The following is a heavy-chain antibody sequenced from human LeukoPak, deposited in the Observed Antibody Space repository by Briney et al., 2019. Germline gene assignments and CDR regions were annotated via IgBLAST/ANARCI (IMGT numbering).Heavy chain of an antibody. CDR3: ANYGAGTYRFDP. CDR2: ICYSGTA. D-gene: IGHD3-10*01. J-gene: IGHJ5*02. CDR1: GASISSGGYC. V-gene: IGHV4-31*03. Sequence: SQTLSLTCTVSGASISSGGYCWSWIRQHPGKGLEWIGYICYSGTAYYNPSLKSRVTISVDMSENQFSLKLSSVTAADTAVYYCANYGAGTYRFDPWGQGTLVTVSS.